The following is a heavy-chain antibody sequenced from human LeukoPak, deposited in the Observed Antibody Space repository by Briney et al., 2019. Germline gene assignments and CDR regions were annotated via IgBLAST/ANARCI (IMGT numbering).Heavy chain of an antibody. D-gene: IGHD3-10*01. CDR1: GFTFSNYW. V-gene: IGHV3-7*01. CDR2: IKQDGSEK. J-gene: IGHJ4*02. CDR3: ARDGPRGGFDY. Sequence: GGSLRLSCAASGFTFSNYWMSWVRQAPGKGLEWVANIKQDGSEKNYVDSVKGRFTISRDNATNSLYLQMNSLRAEDTAVYYCARDGPRGGFDYWGQGTLVIVSS.